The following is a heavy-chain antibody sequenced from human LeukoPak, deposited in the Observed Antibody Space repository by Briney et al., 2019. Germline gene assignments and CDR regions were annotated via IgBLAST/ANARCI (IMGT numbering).Heavy chain of an antibody. D-gene: IGHD3-22*01. CDR3: ATELRSGYFDY. V-gene: IGHV1-46*01. CDR1: GYTFTSYY. CDR2: INPSGGST. Sequence: GASVKVSCKASGYTFTSYYMHWVRQAPGQGLEWMGIINPSGGSTSYAQKFQGRVTMTEDTSTDTAYMELSSLRSEDTAIYYCATELRSGYFDYWGQGTLVTVSS. J-gene: IGHJ4*02.